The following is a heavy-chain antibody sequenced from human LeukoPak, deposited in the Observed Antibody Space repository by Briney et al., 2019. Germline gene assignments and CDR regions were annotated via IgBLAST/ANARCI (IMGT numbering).Heavy chain of an antibody. J-gene: IGHJ4*02. CDR3: ARDIRYYDFWSGYSFDY. CDR1: GFTFSDYY. V-gene: IGHV3-11*01. D-gene: IGHD3-3*01. CDR2: ISSSGSTI. Sequence: PGGSLRLSCAASGFTFSDYYMSWIRQAPGKGLEWVSYISSSGSTIYYADSVKGRFTISRDNAKNSLYLQMNSLRAEDTAMYYCARDIRYYDFWSGYSFDYWGQGTLVTVSS.